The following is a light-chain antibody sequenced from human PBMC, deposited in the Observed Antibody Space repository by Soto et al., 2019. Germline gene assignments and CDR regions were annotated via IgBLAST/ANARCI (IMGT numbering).Light chain of an antibody. CDR3: QSYDSSLSGRVV. CDR2: GNS. J-gene: IGLJ2*01. Sequence: QSVLTQPPSVSGAPGPRVTISCTGSSSNIGAGYDVHWYQQLPGTAPKLLIYGNSNRPSGVPDRFSGSKSGTSASLAITGLQAEDEADYYCQSYDSSLSGRVVFGGGTQLTVL. V-gene: IGLV1-40*01. CDR1: SSNIGAGYD.